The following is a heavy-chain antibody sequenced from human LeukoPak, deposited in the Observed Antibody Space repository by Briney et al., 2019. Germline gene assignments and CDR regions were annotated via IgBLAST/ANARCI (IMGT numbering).Heavy chain of an antibody. J-gene: IGHJ4*02. Sequence: SETLSLTCAVYGYSISSGYYWGWIRQPPGKGLEWIGSIYHSGSTYYNPSLKSRVTISVDTSKNQFSLKLSSVTAADTAVYYCAREKSSITMIVVAPFDYWGQGTLVTVSS. D-gene: IGHD3-22*01. CDR2: IYHSGST. V-gene: IGHV4-38-2*02. CDR1: GYSISSGYY. CDR3: AREKSSITMIVVAPFDY.